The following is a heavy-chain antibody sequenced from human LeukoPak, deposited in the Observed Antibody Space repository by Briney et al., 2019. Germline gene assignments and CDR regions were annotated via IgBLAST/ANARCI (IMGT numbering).Heavy chain of an antibody. J-gene: IGHJ4*02. CDR2: ISSSGGST. V-gene: IGHV3-23*01. CDR3: VRKATWSSSWGFDY. CDR1: GFTFSSYA. D-gene: IGHD6-13*01. Sequence: GGSLRLSCAASGFTFSSYAMSWVRQAPGKGLEGVSGISSSGGSTYYADSVKGRFTISRDNSKNTLYLEMNSLRAEDTAVYYCVRKATWSSSWGFDYWGQGTLVTVSS.